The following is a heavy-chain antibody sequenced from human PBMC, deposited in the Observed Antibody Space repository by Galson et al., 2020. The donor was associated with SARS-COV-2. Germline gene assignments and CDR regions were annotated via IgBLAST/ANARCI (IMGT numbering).Heavy chain of an antibody. CDR3: ARGLQPLTFDY. CDR1: GGSFSGYY. Sequence: SQALETLSLTCAVYGGSFSGYYWSWIRQPPGKGLEWIGEINHSGSTNYNPSLKSRVTISVDTSKNQFSLKLSSVTAADTAVYYCARGLQPLTFDYWGQGTLVTVSA. CDR2: INHSGST. V-gene: IGHV4-34*01. J-gene: IGHJ4*02. D-gene: IGHD2-8*01.